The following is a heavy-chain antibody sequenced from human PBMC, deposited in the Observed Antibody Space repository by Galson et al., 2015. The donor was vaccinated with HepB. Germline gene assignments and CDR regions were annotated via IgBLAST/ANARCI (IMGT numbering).Heavy chain of an antibody. CDR1: GFSLKTNGMC. V-gene: IGHV2-70*01. CDR2: IDWEDDK. Sequence: PALVKPTQTLTLTCTFSGFSLKTNGMCVSWIRQPPGKALEWLALIDWEDDKYYISSLKTRLTISKDTSKSQVVLQMTNMDPVDTATYYCARSVTHYVYSYYSDYWGQGTLVTVSS. CDR3: ARSVTHYVYSYYSDY. D-gene: IGHD4-17*01. J-gene: IGHJ4*01.